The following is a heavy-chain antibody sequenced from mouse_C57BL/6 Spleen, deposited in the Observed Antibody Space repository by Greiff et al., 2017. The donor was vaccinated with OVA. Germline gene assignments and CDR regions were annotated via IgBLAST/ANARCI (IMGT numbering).Heavy chain of an antibody. J-gene: IGHJ2*01. CDR3: TRCGDYYGSSYNFDY. V-gene: IGHV1-82*01. Sequence: VQLQESGPELVKPGASVKISCKASGYAFSSSWMNWVKQRPGKGLEWIGRIYPGDGDTNYNGKLKGKATLTADKSSSTAYMQLRSLTSDDSAVYFCTRCGDYYGSSYNFDYWGQGTTLTVSS. D-gene: IGHD1-1*01. CDR2: IYPGDGDT. CDR1: GYAFSSSW.